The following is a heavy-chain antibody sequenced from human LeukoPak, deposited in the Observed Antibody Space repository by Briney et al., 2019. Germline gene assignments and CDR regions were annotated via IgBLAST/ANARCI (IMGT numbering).Heavy chain of an antibody. V-gene: IGHV4-34*01. CDR1: GGSFSGYY. Sequence: SETLSLTCAVYGGSFSGYYWSWIRQPPGKGLEWIGEINHSGSTNYNPSLKSRVTISVDTSKNQFSLKLSSVTAADTAVYYCARGLLRYNWNYAAGGPIDYWGREPWSPSPQ. CDR2: INHSGST. D-gene: IGHD1-7*01. CDR3: ARGLLRYNWNYAAGGPIDY. J-gene: IGHJ4*02.